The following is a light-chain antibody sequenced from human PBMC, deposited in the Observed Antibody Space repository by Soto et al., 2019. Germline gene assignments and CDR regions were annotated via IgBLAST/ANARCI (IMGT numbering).Light chain of an antibody. CDR2: DVS. CDR1: SSDVGGYNY. Sequence: QSALTQPASVSGSPGQSITISCTGTSSDVGGYNYVSWYQQHPGKAPKLMIYDVSNRPSGVSNRFSGSKSGNTASLTISGLQAEDEADYYCSSYTSSSTPLNFGTGTQLTVL. V-gene: IGLV2-14*01. J-gene: IGLJ1*01. CDR3: SSYTSSSTPLN.